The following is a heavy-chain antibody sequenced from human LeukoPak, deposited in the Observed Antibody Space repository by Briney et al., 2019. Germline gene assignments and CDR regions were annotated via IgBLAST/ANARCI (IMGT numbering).Heavy chain of an antibody. V-gene: IGHV3-23*01. CDR1: GFTFSHYA. CDR3: AVRRYSGSYSSLDY. CDR2: ISGAGSST. J-gene: IGHJ4*02. Sequence: GGSLRLSCAAFGFTFSHYAMSWVRQAPGKGLEWVSAISGAGSSTYYATSVKGRFTISRDTSKNTLYLQMPSLRGDDTAVYHCAVRRYSGSYSSLDYWGQGTLVTVSS. D-gene: IGHD1-26*01.